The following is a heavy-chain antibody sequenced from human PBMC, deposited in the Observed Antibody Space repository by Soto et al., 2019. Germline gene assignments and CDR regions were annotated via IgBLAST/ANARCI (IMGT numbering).Heavy chain of an antibody. CDR3: ARSTRSGTTFDY. Sequence: QVQLQESGPGLVKPSGTLSLTCAVSGGSISSSNWWSWVRQPPGKGLEWIGEIYHSGSTNYNPSLKSRLXXXVXXSKNQFSRKLSSVTAADTAVYYCARSTRSGTTFDYWGQGTLVTVSS. D-gene: IGHD4-17*01. J-gene: IGHJ4*02. CDR1: GGSISSSNW. V-gene: IGHV4-4*02. CDR2: IYHSGST.